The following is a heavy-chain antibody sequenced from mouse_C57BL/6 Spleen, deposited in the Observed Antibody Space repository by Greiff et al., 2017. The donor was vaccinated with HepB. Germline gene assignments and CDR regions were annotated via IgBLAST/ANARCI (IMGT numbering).Heavy chain of an antibody. J-gene: IGHJ2*01. V-gene: IGHV1-81*01. CDR1: GYTFTSYG. D-gene: IGHD1-1*01. Sequence: ESGAELARPGASVKLSCKASGYTFTSYGISWVKQRTGQGLEWIGEIYPRSGNTYYNEKFKGKATLTADKSSSTAYMELRSLTSEDSAVYFCARDGQGYFDYWGQGTTLTVSS. CDR3: ARDGQGYFDY. CDR2: IYPRSGNT.